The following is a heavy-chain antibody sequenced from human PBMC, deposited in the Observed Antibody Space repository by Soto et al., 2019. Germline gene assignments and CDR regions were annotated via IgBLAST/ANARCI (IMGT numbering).Heavy chain of an antibody. Sequence: VGSLRLSCAASGFTFSSYSMNWVRQAPGKGLEWVSYISSSSRYTSYAASVTGRHSISRDDAVNSVYLQMKNVTADDTAVYYRAEVNRRHGRFVLDVWGKGTMVTGSS. CDR2: ISSSSRYT. CDR3: AEVNRRHGRFVLDV. CDR1: GFTFSSYS. D-gene: IGHD2-8*01. V-gene: IGHV3-21*05. J-gene: IGHJ3*01.